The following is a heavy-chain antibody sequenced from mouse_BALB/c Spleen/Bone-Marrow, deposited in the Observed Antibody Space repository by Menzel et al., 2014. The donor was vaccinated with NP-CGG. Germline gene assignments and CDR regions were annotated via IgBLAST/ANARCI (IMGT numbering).Heavy chain of an antibody. D-gene: IGHD2-14*01. CDR2: IDPSDSYT. J-gene: IGHJ4*01. CDR1: GYTFTSYW. Sequence: VKLQESGAELVKPGASVKMSCKASGYTFTSYWMHWVEPRPGQGLEWIGVIDPSDSYTSYNQKFKGKATLTVDTSSSTAYIQLSSLTSEDSAVYYCTRGEVRAMDYWGQGTSVTVSS. CDR3: TRGEVRAMDY. V-gene: IGHV1S127*01.